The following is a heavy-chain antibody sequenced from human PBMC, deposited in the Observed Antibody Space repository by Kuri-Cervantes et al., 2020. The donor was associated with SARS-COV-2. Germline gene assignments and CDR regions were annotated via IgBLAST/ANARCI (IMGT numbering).Heavy chain of an antibody. CDR3: ARVYGYYFDY. J-gene: IGHJ4*02. D-gene: IGHD2-8*01. V-gene: IGHV4-61*01. CDR2: IYYSGST. Sequence: GSLRLSCTVSGGSVSSGSYYWSWIRQPPGKGLEWIGYIYYSGSTNYNPSLKSRVTISVDTSKNQFSLKLSSVTAADTAVYYCARVYGYYFDYWGQGTLVTVSS. CDR1: GGSVSSGSYY.